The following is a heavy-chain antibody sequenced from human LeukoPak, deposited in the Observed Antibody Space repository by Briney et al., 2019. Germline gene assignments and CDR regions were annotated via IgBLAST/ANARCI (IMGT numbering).Heavy chain of an antibody. Sequence: GGALRLSCAASGSTFSSYAMHWVRQAPGKGLEGVAVISYDGSNNYYADSVKGRFTISIDNSKNTLYLQMNSLRAEDTAVYYCARVSGSYYEEDYYFDYWGQGTLVTVSS. D-gene: IGHD3-10*01. CDR1: GSTFSSYA. CDR2: ISYDGSNN. CDR3: ARVSGSYYEEDYYFDY. V-gene: IGHV3-30-3*01. J-gene: IGHJ4*02.